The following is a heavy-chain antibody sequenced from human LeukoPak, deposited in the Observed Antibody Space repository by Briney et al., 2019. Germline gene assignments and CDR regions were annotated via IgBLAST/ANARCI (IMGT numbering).Heavy chain of an antibody. D-gene: IGHD6-19*01. J-gene: IGHJ4*02. V-gene: IGHV4-59*01. Sequence: SETLSLTCTVSGGPISSYYWSWIRQPPGKGLEWIGYIYYSGSTNYNPSLKSRVTISVDTSKNQFSLKLSSVTAADTAVYYCARVAGKYYFDYWGQGTLVTVSS. CDR2: IYYSGST. CDR3: ARVAGKYYFDY. CDR1: GGPISSYY.